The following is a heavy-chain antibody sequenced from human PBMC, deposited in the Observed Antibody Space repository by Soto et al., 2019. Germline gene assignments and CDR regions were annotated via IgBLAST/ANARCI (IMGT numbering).Heavy chain of an antibody. V-gene: IGHV3-30-3*01. CDR1: GFTFSSYA. D-gene: IGHD3-3*01. Sequence: GALRLSCAASGFTFSSYAMHWVRQAPGKGLEWVAVISYDGSNKYYADSVKGRFTISRDNSKNMLYLQMNSLRAEDTAVYYCARDGRFTRFDYWGQGTLVTVS. CDR2: ISYDGSNK. CDR3: ARDGRFTRFDY. J-gene: IGHJ4*02.